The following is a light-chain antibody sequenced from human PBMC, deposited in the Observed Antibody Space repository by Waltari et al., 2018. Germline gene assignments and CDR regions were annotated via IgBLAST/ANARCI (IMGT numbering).Light chain of an antibody. CDR3: CSYVGAYSWV. V-gene: IGLV2-11*01. Sequence: QSALTQPLSVSGSPGQSVTISCTGTGSDIGAYNYVSWYQQHPDKAPKLSIYAVTDRPAGVPDRFSGSKSGNTASLTISGLQAEDEAHYYCCSYVGAYSWVFGGGTDLTVV. J-gene: IGLJ3*02. CDR1: GSDIGAYNY. CDR2: AVT.